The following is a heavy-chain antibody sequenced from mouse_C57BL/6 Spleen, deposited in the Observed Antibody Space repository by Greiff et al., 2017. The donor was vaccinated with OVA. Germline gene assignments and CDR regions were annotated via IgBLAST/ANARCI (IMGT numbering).Heavy chain of an antibody. CDR3: ERGGYGSSWGWFAY. V-gene: IGHV5-16*01. Sequence: EVKLMESEGGLVQPGSSMKLSCTASGFTFSDYYMAWVRQVPEKGLEWVANINYDGSSTYYLDSLKSRFIISRDNAKNILYLQMSSMKSEDTATYDCERGGYGSSWGWFAYWGQGTLVTVSA. J-gene: IGHJ3*01. CDR1: GFTFSDYY. CDR2: INYDGSST. D-gene: IGHD1-1*01.